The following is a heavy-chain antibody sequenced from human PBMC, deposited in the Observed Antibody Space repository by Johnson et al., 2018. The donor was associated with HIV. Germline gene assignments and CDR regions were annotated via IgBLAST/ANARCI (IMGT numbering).Heavy chain of an antibody. CDR1: GFSVSNNY. CDR3: ANVRWPDAFDI. J-gene: IGHJ3*02. CDR2: IYSGGST. V-gene: IGHV3-66*01. Sequence: VQLVESGGGLVQSGGSLRLSCGASGFSVSNNYMNWVRQAPGKGLEWVSVIYSGGSTYYADSVKGRFTISRDNSKNTLYLQMNSLRAEDTAVYYCANVRWPDAFDIWGQGTMVTVSS. D-gene: IGHD4-23*01.